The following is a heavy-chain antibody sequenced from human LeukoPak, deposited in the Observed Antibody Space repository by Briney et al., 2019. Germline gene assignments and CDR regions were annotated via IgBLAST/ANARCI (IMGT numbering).Heavy chain of an antibody. J-gene: IGHJ4*02. D-gene: IGHD3-16*02. CDR3: ARQYLGELSLIDY. Sequence: PSETLSLTCTVSGGSISSSSYYWGWIRQPPGKGLEWIESIYYSASTYYNPSLKSRVTISVDTSKNQFSLKLSSVTAADTAVYYCARQYLGELSLIDYWGQGTLVTVSS. CDR2: IYYSAST. V-gene: IGHV4-39*01. CDR1: GGSISSSSYY.